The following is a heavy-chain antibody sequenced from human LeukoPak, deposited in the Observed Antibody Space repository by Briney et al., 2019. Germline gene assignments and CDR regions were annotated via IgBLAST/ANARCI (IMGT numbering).Heavy chain of an antibody. V-gene: IGHV4-59*01. CDR1: DGSINSYY. CDR3: ARGRSNYYGMDV. D-gene: IGHD1-26*01. Sequence: SETPSLTCSVSDGSINSYYRNWIRRPPGKGLEWIGYIYYNGNTNYSPSLKSRVTMSVDTSKNLFSLKVSSVTAADTAVYYCARGRSNYYGMDVWGQGTTVTVSS. CDR2: IYYNGNT. J-gene: IGHJ6*02.